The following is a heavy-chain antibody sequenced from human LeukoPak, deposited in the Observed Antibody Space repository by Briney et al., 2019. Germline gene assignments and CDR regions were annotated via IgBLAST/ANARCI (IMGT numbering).Heavy chain of an antibody. D-gene: IGHD6-19*01. CDR1: GGSISSGDYY. V-gene: IGHV4-30-4*01. J-gene: IGHJ4*02. CDR3: ARVGSVAGTRGTDY. CDR2: IYYSGST. Sequence: SETLSLTCTVSGGSISSGDYYWSWIRQPPGKGLEWIGYIYYSGSTYYNPSLKSRVTISVDTSKNQFSLKLSSVTAADTAVYYCARVGSVAGTRGTDYWGQGTLVTVSS.